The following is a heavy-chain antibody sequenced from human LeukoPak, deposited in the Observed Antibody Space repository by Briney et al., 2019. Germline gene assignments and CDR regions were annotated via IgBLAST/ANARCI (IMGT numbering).Heavy chain of an antibody. J-gene: IGHJ3*02. CDR2: IYSSGST. CDR3: AREVALRWLQPEGAFDK. V-gene: IGHV4-4*07. CDR1: GGSVSFYY. D-gene: IGHD5-24*01. Sequence: SETLSLTCNVSGGSVSFYYWSWIRQPAGKELEWIGRIYSSGSTNYNPSLKGRVTMSVDTSKNQLSLNLSSVTAADTAVYYCAREVALRWLQPEGAFDKWGQGTMVTVSS.